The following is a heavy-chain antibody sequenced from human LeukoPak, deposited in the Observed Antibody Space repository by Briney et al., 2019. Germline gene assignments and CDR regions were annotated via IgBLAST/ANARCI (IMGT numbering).Heavy chain of an antibody. J-gene: IGHJ5*02. CDR3: AKSSGIAAAGNNWFDP. CDR1: GFTFSSYG. CDR2: TQYDGSNE. V-gene: IGHV3-30*02. D-gene: IGHD6-13*01. Sequence: GGSLRLSCAASGFTFSSYGIHWVRQAPGKGLEWVAYTQYDGSNEQYADSVKGRFSISRDNSKNILYLHVSSLRAEDTAVYYCAKSSGIAAAGNNWFDPWGQGTLVTVSS.